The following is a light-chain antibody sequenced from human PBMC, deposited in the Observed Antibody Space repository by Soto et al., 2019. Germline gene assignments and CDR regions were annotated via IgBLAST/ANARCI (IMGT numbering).Light chain of an antibody. CDR3: QQYGSSPIT. V-gene: IGKV3D-20*01. Sequence: EVVLTQSPATLSLSPGERATLSCGASQIISSSYLAWYQQKPGLAPRLLIYDASTRATGIPDRFSGSVSGTDFTLTISRLEPEDFVVYYCQQYGSSPITFGQGTRLE. CDR2: DAS. J-gene: IGKJ5*01. CDR1: QIISSSY.